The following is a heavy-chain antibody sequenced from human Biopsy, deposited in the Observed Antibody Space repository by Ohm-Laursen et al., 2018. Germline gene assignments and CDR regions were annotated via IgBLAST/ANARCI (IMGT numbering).Heavy chain of an antibody. CDR1: GGSISSGGSY. J-gene: IGHJ1*01. V-gene: IGHV4-61*03. CDR2: ISYTGYT. D-gene: IGHD4-23*01. CDR3: ARGSNEYGGLYFPH. Sequence: GTLSLTCTVSGGSISSGGSYWSWIRQRPGKGLEWIGYISYTGYTSYKSSLKSRVTISLDTSRKHFSLRLTSLAAADTAVYYCARGSNEYGGLYFPHWGQGTLVTVSS.